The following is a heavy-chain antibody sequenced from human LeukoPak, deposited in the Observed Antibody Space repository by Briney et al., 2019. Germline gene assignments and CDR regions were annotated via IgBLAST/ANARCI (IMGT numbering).Heavy chain of an antibody. CDR1: GGSISSSPYY. CDR3: ARHASVDGNWPRPLDY. CDR2: IYYSGST. D-gene: IGHD6-19*01. Sequence: NSSETLSLTCTVSGGSISSSPYYWGWIRQPPGKGLEWIGNIYYSGSTYYNPSLKTRVTISVDMSKNQFSLKLTSVTAADTAVYYCARHASVDGNWPRPLDYWGQGSLVTVSS. J-gene: IGHJ4*02. V-gene: IGHV4-39*01.